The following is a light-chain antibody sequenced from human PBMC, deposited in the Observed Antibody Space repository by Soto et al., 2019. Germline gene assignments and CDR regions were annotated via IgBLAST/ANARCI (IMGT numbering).Light chain of an antibody. V-gene: IGLV1-44*01. J-gene: IGLJ2*01. CDR3: ATWDDRLNVV. CDR1: TSNIGTNT. Sequence: QSVLTQSPSASGTPGQRVSISCSGSTSNIGTNTVSWYQHVPGTAPKLLIYSNDQRPSAVPGRFPGSKSGTSASLAISGLLSEDEADYYCATWDDRLNVVFGGGTKLTVL. CDR2: SND.